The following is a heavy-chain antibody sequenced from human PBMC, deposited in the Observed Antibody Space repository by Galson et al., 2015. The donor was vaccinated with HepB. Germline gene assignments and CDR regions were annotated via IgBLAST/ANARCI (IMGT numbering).Heavy chain of an antibody. J-gene: IGHJ4*02. CDR3: AFQGYDFWSGYPYYFDY. V-gene: IGHV1-18*01. D-gene: IGHD3-3*01. CDR1: GYTFTSYG. CDR2: ISAYNGNT. Sequence: SVKVSCKASGYTFTSYGISWVRQAPGQGLEWMGWISAYNGNTNYAQKLQGRVTMTTDTSTSTAYMELRSLRSDDTAVYYCAFQGYDFWSGYPYYFDYWGQGTLVTVSS.